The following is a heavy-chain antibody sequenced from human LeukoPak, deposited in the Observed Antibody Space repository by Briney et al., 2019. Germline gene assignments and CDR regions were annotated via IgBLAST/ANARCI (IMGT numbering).Heavy chain of an antibody. CDR2: INHSGST. CDR3: AREGTLVGAEYNWFDP. D-gene: IGHD1-14*01. CDR1: GGSFSGYY. J-gene: IGHJ5*02. Sequence: MTSETLSLTCAVYGGSFSGYYWSWIRQPPGKGLEWIGEINHSGSTNYNPSLKSRVTISVDTSKNQFSLKLSSVTAADTAVFYCAREGTLVGAEYNWFDPWGQGTLVTVSS. V-gene: IGHV4-34*01.